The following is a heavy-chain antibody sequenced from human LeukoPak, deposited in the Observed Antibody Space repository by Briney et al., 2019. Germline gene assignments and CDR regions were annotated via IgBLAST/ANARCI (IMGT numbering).Heavy chain of an antibody. D-gene: IGHD3-16*01. Sequence: GGSLRLSCAASGFTFNAYGMHWVRQAPGKGLEWVAFIRYDANDKYYVDSVKGRFAISRDNSLNTLFLEMHSLRTEDTAVYYCAKDPSTLPNSLDYWGQGTLVTVSS. J-gene: IGHJ4*02. CDR2: IRYDANDK. CDR3: AKDPSTLPNSLDY. CDR1: GFTFNAYG. V-gene: IGHV3-30*02.